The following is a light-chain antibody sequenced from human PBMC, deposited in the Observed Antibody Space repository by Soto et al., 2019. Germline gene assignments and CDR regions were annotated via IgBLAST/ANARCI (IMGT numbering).Light chain of an antibody. CDR3: QQYGSSPLT. Sequence: DIVLTQYPGTLSLSPVERATLSCRASQSVSSNYLAWYQLKPGQAPRLLIYGASSRASGIPDRFSGSGSGTGFTLTISRLEPEDFAVYYCQQYGSSPLTFGQGTKVEIK. CDR1: QSVSSNY. V-gene: IGKV3-20*01. J-gene: IGKJ1*01. CDR2: GAS.